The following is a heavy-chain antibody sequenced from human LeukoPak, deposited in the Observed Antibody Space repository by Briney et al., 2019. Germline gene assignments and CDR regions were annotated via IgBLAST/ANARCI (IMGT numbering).Heavy chain of an antibody. V-gene: IGHV4-30-2*01. CDR2: IYHSGST. CDR1: GGSISSGGYY. J-gene: IGHJ3*02. D-gene: IGHD2-2*01. Sequence: SETLSLTCTVSGGSISSGGYYWSWIRQPPGKGLEWIGYIYHSGSTYYNPSLKSRVTISVDRSKNQFSLKLSSVTAADTAVYYCATLRRGYCSSTSCYYAFDIWGQGTMVTVSS. CDR3: ATLRRGYCSSTSCYYAFDI.